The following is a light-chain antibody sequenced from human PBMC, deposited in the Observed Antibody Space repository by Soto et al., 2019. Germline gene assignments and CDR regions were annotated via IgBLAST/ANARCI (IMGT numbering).Light chain of an antibody. CDR3: QQGHNWPLT. V-gene: IGKV3-15*01. Sequence: EIVMTQSPATLSVSPGESATLSCRASQSISSELAWYQQKPGQPPRLLIYGASTRATGVPARFTGSGSGSDFTLTISGLQSQDFAVYYCQQGHNWPLTFVQVTRLEI. J-gene: IGKJ2*01. CDR1: QSISSE. CDR2: GAS.